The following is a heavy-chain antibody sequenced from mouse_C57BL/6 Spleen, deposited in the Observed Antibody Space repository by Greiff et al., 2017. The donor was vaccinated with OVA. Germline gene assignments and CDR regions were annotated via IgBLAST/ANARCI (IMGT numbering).Heavy chain of an antibody. Sequence: EVKLVESGGGLVQPGGSLKLSCAASGFTFSDYYMYWVRQTPEKRLEWVAYISNGGGSTYYPDTVKGRFTISRDNAKNTLYLQMSRLKSEDTAMYYCASRDSSGYYAMDYWGQGTSVTVSS. CDR2: ISNGGGST. CDR3: ASRDSSGYYAMDY. J-gene: IGHJ4*01. D-gene: IGHD3-2*02. CDR1: GFTFSDYY. V-gene: IGHV5-12*01.